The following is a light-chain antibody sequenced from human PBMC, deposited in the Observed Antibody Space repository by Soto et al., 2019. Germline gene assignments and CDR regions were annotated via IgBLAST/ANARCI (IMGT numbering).Light chain of an antibody. CDR3: QQYNTYPRT. V-gene: IGKV1-5*03. CDR1: QSISSW. J-gene: IGKJ1*01. CDR2: KAS. Sequence: DIQVTQSPSTLSASVGDRFTITCRASQSISSWLAWYQQKPGKAPKLLIYKASNLENGVPSRFSGSGSGTEFTLTISSLQPDDLATYYCQQYNTYPRTCGQGTKGDIK.